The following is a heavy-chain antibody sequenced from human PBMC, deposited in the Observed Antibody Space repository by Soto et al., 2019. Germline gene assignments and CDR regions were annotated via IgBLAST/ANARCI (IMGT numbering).Heavy chain of an antibody. V-gene: IGHV1-69*13. CDR2: IIPIFGTA. J-gene: IGHJ4*02. CDR3: ARARKTGTTLHYFDY. Sequence: GASVKVSCKASGGTFSSYAISWVRQAPGQGLEWMGGIIPIFGTANYAQKFQGRVTITADESTSTAYMELSSLRSEDTAVYYCARARKTGTTLHYFDYWGQGTLVTVSS. D-gene: IGHD1-7*01. CDR1: GGTFSSYA.